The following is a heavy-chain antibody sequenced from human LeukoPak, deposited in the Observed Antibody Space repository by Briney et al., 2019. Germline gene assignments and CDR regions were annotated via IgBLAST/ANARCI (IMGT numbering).Heavy chain of an antibody. J-gene: IGHJ3*02. CDR1: GFTFSTYG. Sequence: GGSLRLSCAASGFTFSTYGMHWVRQAPGKGLEWVAVISYDGSNKYYADSVKGRFTISRDNSKNTLYLQMNSLRDEDTAVYYCARAQADDLRDAFDIWGQGTMVTVSS. CDR3: ARAQADDLRDAFDI. CDR2: ISYDGSNK. V-gene: IGHV3-30*03. D-gene: IGHD3-16*01.